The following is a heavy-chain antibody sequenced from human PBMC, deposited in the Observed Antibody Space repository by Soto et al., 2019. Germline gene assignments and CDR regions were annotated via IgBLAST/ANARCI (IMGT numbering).Heavy chain of an antibody. V-gene: IGHV3-74*01. CDR3: ARGMVVISGWFDP. CDR2: INSDGSST. CDR1: GFTFSSYW. D-gene: IGHD3-22*01. J-gene: IGHJ5*02. Sequence: GGSLRLSCAASGFTFSSYWMHWVRQAPGKGLVWVSRINSDGSSTSYADSVKGRFTISRDNAKNTLYLQMNSLRAEDTAVYYCARGMVVISGWFDPWGQGTLVTVSS.